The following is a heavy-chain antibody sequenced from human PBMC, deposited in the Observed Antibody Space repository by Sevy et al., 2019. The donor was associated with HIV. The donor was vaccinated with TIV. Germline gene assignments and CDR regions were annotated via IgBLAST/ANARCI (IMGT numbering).Heavy chain of an antibody. D-gene: IGHD2-8*02. CDR2: NISKTDGGTT. CDR3: STDPIIVLLVTDGMDV. J-gene: IGHJ6*02. V-gene: IGHV3-15*01. Sequence: GGSLRLSCAASGFTFSNAWMSWVRQAPGKGLEWVGRNISKTDGGTTDYAAPVKGRFTISRDDSTNTLYLQMNSLKTGDTAVYYCSTDPIIVLLVTDGMDVWGQGTTVTVSS. CDR1: GFTFSNAW.